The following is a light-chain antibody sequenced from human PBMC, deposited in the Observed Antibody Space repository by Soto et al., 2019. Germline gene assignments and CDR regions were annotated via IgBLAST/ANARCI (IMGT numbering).Light chain of an antibody. CDR3: QQYDSWPIT. CDR2: GAS. Sequence: EIVMTQSPSTLSVSPGAPAPISCRASQSAGNFLAWYQQKPGQAPRLLIYGASTRATGIPARFSGSESGTEFTLTISSLQSEDFAVYFCQQYDSWPITFGQGTRLEIK. V-gene: IGKV3-15*01. CDR1: QSAGNF. J-gene: IGKJ5*01.